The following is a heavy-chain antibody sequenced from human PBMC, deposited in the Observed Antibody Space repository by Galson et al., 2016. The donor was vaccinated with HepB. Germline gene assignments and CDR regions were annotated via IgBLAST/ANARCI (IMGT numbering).Heavy chain of an antibody. V-gene: IGHV3-21*01. J-gene: IGHJ4*02. Sequence: SLRLSCAASGFTFSNHTMNWVRQAPGKGLEWVSSISSSGSHIYYADSVKGRFTISRDNAKNSMYLQMNSLRAEDTAVYFCARSGWGTTVTTHFDYWGQGALVTASS. CDR1: GFTFSNHT. CDR2: ISSSGSHI. CDR3: ARSGWGTTVTTHFDY. D-gene: IGHD4-17*01.